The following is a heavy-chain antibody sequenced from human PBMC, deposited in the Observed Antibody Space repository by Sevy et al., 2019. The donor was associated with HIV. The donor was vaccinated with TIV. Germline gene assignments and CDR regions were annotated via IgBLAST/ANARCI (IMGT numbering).Heavy chain of an antibody. Sequence: GESLKISCKGSGYSFATYWIAWVRQMPGKGLEWMGIIYPDDSDTRFSPSFQGQVTISADKSISTAYLQWGTLKAYDTAKYYCAGGARGTLPSFYYYTLNVWGQGTTVTVSS. V-gene: IGHV5-51*01. J-gene: IGHJ6*02. CDR2: IYPDDSDT. D-gene: IGHD1-1*01. CDR3: AGGARGTLPSFYYYTLNV. CDR1: GYSFATYW.